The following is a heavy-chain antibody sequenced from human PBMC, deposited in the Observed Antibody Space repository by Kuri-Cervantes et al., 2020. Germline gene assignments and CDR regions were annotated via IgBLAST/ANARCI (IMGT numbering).Heavy chain of an antibody. CDR3: ARGLGSVGYWYFDL. CDR2: MFDSGTV. Sequence: WIRQPPGNRLEWGAFMFDSGTVHPNPSVKSRVTISIDTSKNQFSLKLSSVTAADTAVYYCARGLGSVGYWYFDLWGRGTLVTVSS. D-gene: IGHD1-26*01. J-gene: IGHJ2*01. V-gene: IGHV4-59*12.